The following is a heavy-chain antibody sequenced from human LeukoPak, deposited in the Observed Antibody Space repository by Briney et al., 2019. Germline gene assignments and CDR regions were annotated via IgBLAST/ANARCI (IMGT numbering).Heavy chain of an antibody. CDR3: ARSRVVAATFDY. D-gene: IGHD2-15*01. CDR1: GGSISSSSYY. Sequence: SETLSLTCTVSGGSISSSSYYWGWIRQPPGKGLEWIGEINHSGSTNYNPSLKSRVTISVDTSKNQFSLKLSSVTAADTAVYYCARSRVVAATFDYWGHGTLVTVSS. V-gene: IGHV4-39*07. CDR2: INHSGST. J-gene: IGHJ4*01.